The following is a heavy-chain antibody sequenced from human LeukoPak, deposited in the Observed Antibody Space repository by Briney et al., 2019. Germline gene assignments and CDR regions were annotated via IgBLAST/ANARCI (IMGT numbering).Heavy chain of an antibody. J-gene: IGHJ5*02. D-gene: IGHD3-22*01. Sequence: GGSLRLSCAASGFTFDDYTMHWVRQAPGKGLEWVSLISWDGGSTYYADSVKGRFTISRDNSKNSLYLQMNSLRTEDTALYYCAKASPYYYDSSGYYTWGQGTMVTVSS. CDR3: AKASPYYYDSSGYYT. V-gene: IGHV3-43*01. CDR1: GFTFDDYT. CDR2: ISWDGGST.